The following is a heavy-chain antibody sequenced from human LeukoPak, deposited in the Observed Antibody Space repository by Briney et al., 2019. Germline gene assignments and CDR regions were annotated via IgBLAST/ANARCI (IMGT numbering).Heavy chain of an antibody. Sequence: SETLSLTCDVSGYSISGAYYWGWIRQPPGKGLEWIGTIYYSGSTYYNPSLKSRVAISVDTSKSQFSLKLNSVTAADTAVYYCARQLSGKYLQYFGYWGRGTLVTVSS. V-gene: IGHV4-38-2*01. J-gene: IGHJ4*02. CDR3: ARQLSGKYLQYFGY. CDR2: IYYSGST. CDR1: GYSISGAYY. D-gene: IGHD1-26*01.